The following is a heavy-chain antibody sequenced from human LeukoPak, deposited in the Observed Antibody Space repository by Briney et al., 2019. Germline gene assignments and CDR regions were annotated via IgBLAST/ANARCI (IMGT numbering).Heavy chain of an antibody. D-gene: IGHD3-10*01. J-gene: IGHJ4*02. V-gene: IGHV4-59*01. Sequence: SETLSLTXTVSGGSISSYYWSWIRQPPGKGPEWIGYIYYSGSTNYNPSLKSRVTISVDTSKNQFSLKLSSVTAADTAVYYCARGAGGFGPLDYWGQGTLVTVSS. CDR3: ARGAGGFGPLDY. CDR2: IYYSGST. CDR1: GGSISSYY.